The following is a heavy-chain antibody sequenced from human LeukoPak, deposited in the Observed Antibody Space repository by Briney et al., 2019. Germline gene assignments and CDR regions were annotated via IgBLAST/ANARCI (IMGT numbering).Heavy chain of an antibody. Sequence: PGGSLRLSCAASGVTFCTYWMHWVRQAPGKGLVWVSRINRDVSHTSYADSVKGRFTISRDNAKNTLYLRMNSLRAADTAVYYCARDLDIVITPRADFDYWCQGPLVTVSS. CDR1: GVTFCTYW. CDR3: ARDLDIVITPRADFDY. CDR2: INRDVSHT. V-gene: IGHV3-74*01. D-gene: IGHD4-23*01. J-gene: IGHJ4*02.